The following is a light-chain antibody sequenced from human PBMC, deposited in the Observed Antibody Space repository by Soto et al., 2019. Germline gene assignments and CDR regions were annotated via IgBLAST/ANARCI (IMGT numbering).Light chain of an antibody. Sequence: DIVLTQSPGTLSLSPGERATLYCRASQSVSSNHLAWYQQKPGQAPRLLIYGGSSRATGIPVRFSGSGSGTDFTLTISRLEPEDFAVYYCQQYGSSLLTFGGGTKVDI. CDR3: QQYGSSLLT. V-gene: IGKV3-20*01. J-gene: IGKJ4*01. CDR1: QSVSSNH. CDR2: GGS.